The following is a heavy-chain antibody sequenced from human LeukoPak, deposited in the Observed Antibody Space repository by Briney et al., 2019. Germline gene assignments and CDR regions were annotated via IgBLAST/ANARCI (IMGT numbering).Heavy chain of an antibody. J-gene: IGHJ4*02. Sequence: GGSLRLSCVASGFTFRDYWMTWVRQAPGKGLEWVANIKEDGSEKNYTDSVKGRFTTSRDNSKNSVYLQMNSLRGEDTAVYYCARARYSDFWGQGNRVTVSS. CDR3: ARARYSDF. CDR1: GFTFRDYW. V-gene: IGHV3-7*01. D-gene: IGHD1-26*01. CDR2: IKEDGSEK.